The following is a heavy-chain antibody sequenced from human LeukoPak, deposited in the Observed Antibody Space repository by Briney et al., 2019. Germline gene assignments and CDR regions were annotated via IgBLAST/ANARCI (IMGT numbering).Heavy chain of an antibody. CDR1: GGSISSGGYY. V-gene: IGHV4-31*03. CDR2: IYYSGST. CDR3: ARGYCSGGSCYSGLAFDP. Sequence: SQTLSLTCTVSGGSISSGGYYWSWIRQHPGKGLEWIGYIYYSGSTYYNPSLKSRVTISVDTSKDQFSLKLSSVTAADTAVYYCARGYCSGGSCYSGLAFDPWGQGTLVTVSS. J-gene: IGHJ5*02. D-gene: IGHD2-15*01.